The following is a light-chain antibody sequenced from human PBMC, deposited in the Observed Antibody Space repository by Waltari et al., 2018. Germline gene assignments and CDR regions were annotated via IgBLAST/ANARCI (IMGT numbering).Light chain of an antibody. CDR3: QAWDRTTVV. CDR1: KLGDKY. V-gene: IGLV3-1*01. Sequence: SYYLTPPPSVSVSPGQTARITCSGDKLGDKYAYWYQQKPGQSPVLVIYQHNKPPSGSHEPVSCSNSVNTATLTISGAQAMDESDYYCQAWDRTTVVFGGGTKLTVL. CDR2: QHN. J-gene: IGLJ2*01.